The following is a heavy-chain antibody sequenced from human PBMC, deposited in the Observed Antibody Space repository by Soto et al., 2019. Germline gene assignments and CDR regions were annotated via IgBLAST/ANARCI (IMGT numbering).Heavy chain of an antibody. V-gene: IGHV1-69*01. CDR1: GGTFSSYA. CDR2: IIPIFGTA. CDR3: ARGGGIAVAGNWYFDL. Sequence: QVQLVQSGAEVKKPGSSVKVSCKASGGTFSSYAISWVRQAPGQGLEWMGGIIPIFGTANYAQKFQGRVTITADESTSTAYRELSRLRSEDTAVYYCARGGGIAVAGNWYFDLWGRGTLVTVSS. J-gene: IGHJ2*01. D-gene: IGHD6-19*01.